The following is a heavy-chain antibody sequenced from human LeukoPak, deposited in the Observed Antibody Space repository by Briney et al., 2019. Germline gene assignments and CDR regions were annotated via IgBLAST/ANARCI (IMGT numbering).Heavy chain of an antibody. D-gene: IGHD1-26*01. J-gene: IGHJ4*02. CDR3: ARSVGLLYYFDY. V-gene: IGHV3-74*01. CDR2: ITNDGSST. Sequence: GGSLRLSCAASGLTFSSHWMHWVRQAPGKGLVWVSRITNDGSSTTYADSVKGRFTISRDNSKNTLYLQMNSLRAEDTAVYYCARSVGLLYYFDYWGQGTLVTVSS. CDR1: GLTFSSHW.